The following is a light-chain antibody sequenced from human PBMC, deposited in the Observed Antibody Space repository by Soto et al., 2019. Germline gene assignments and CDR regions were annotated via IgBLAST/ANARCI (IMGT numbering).Light chain of an antibody. CDR3: QQYNNWPQT. CDR1: QSVKTF. V-gene: IGKV3D-15*01. CDR2: GAS. J-gene: IGKJ1*01. Sequence: EIVLTQSPATLSLSTRERATLSCMASQSVKTFLVWYQQRPGQAPRLLIYGASTRATGIPDRFSGSGSGTEFTLTISSLQSEDFAEYHCQQYNNWPQTFGQGTMVAIK.